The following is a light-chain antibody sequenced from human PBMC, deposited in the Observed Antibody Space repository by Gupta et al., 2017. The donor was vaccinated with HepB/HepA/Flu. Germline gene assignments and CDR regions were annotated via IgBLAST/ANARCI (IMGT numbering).Light chain of an antibody. Sequence: QSALTQSASVSASPGQSITIPCTGTSSDVGGYNFVSWYQQHPGKAPKLIIYNVNNRPSGVSNRFSGSKSGNTASLTISGLQAEDEADYYCSSYTSSSTMLFGGGTKLTVL. CDR2: NVN. CDR3: SSYTSSSTML. V-gene: IGLV2-14*01. CDR1: SSDVGGYNF. J-gene: IGLJ2*01.